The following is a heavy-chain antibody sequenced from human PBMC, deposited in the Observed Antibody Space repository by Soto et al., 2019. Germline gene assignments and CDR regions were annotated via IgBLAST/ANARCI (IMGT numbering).Heavy chain of an antibody. Sequence: SLRLSCEVSGFSRSGYGMHWVRQAPGKGLEWVAVIWYHGTTKNYADSVKGRFTISRDTSKNTVYLQMDSLKVEDTAVYYCARDVDRTSHLNWFDPWGQGVMVTVSS. V-gene: IGHV3-33*01. CDR1: GFSRSGYG. CDR2: IWYHGTTK. J-gene: IGHJ5*02. D-gene: IGHD5-12*01. CDR3: ARDVDRTSHLNWFDP.